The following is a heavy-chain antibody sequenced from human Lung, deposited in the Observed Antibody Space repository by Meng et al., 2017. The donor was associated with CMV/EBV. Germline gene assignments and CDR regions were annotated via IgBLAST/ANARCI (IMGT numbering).Heavy chain of an antibody. D-gene: IGHD3-22*01. CDR1: GFTFSSYW. V-gene: IGHV3-7*01. J-gene: IGHJ6*02. CDR2: IKQDGSEK. Sequence: SCAASGFTFSSYWMSWVRQAPGKGLEWVANIKQDGSEKYYVDSVKGRFTISRDNAKNSLYLQMNSLRAEDTAVYYCTRWRSGYYHYYYGMDFWGQGTTVTVSS. CDR3: TRWRSGYYHYYYGMDF.